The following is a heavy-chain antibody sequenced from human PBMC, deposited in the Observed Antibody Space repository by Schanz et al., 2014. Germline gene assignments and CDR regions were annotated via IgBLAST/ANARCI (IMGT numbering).Heavy chain of an antibody. CDR2: INPGSGDT. CDR3: ARELCSSTTCYVRYDP. CDR1: GYIFIGYF. V-gene: IGHV1-2*02. J-gene: IGHJ5*02. Sequence: QGQLVESGGEVKKPGASVKVSCKASGYIFIGYFIHWVRQAPGQGLEWMGWINPGSGDTKYSPKFQGRVTMTRDTSITTAYMELTRLTFDDTAIYYCARELCSSTTCYVRYDPWGQGTLVTVSS. D-gene: IGHD2-2*01.